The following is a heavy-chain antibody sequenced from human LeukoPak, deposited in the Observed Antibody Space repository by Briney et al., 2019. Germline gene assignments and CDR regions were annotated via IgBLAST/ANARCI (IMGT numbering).Heavy chain of an antibody. Sequence: GGSLRLSCAASGITFSSYAMSWVRQAPGKGLEWVSSISGSGDSTYYADSVKGRFTISRDNSKNTLYLQMNSLRPEDTAVYYCAKDLRLGLRCFDWLLSPFDYWGQGTLVTVSS. D-gene: IGHD3-9*01. CDR2: ISGSGDST. CDR3: AKDLRLGLRCFDWLLSPFDY. CDR1: GITFSSYA. V-gene: IGHV3-23*01. J-gene: IGHJ4*02.